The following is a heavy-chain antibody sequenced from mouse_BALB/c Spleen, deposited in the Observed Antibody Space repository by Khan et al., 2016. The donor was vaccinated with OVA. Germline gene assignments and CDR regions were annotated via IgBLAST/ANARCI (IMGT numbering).Heavy chain of an antibody. CDR3: ARAYYGNYREAMNY. D-gene: IGHD2-10*01. V-gene: IGHV2-6-7*01. J-gene: IGHJ4*01. Sequence: QVQLKESGPGLVAPSQSLSITCTVSGFSLTGYGVNWVRKPPGKGLERLGLIWGDGSTDYNSARKSRLSVTEDHSKDQVFLKMNRLQTDDTARYYCARAYYGNYREAMNYWGQGTSVTVSS. CDR2: IWGDGST. CDR1: GFSLTGYG.